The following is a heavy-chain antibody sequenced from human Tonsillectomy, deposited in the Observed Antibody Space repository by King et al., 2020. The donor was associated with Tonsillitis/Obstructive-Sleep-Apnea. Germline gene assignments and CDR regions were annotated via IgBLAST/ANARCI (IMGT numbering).Heavy chain of an antibody. D-gene: IGHD4-11*01. Sequence: QLVQSGAEVKKPGSSVKVSCKASGGTFSSNAISWVRQAPGQGLEWMGGIIPILNIVNYAQKFQDRVTITADKSTSTAYMELSSLRSEDTAVYHCARRKRAATTTNYYSMDVWGQGTTVTVSS. CDR1: GGTFSSNA. CDR2: IIPILNIV. CDR3: ARRKRAATTTNYYSMDV. V-gene: IGHV1-69*10. J-gene: IGHJ6*02.